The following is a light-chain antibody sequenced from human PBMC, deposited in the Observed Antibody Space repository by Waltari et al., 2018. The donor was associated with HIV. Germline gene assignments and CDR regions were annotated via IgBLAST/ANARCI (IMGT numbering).Light chain of an antibody. Sequence: EIVMTQSPSTLSVSPGERATLSCRARQSVSSNLAGYQQKPGQAPRLLIYCASTRATGIPARFSGSGSGTEFTLTISSLQSEDFAVYYCQQYNNWPSFTFGPGTKVDIK. CDR2: CAS. CDR3: QQYNNWPSFT. V-gene: IGKV3-15*01. J-gene: IGKJ3*01. CDR1: QSVSSN.